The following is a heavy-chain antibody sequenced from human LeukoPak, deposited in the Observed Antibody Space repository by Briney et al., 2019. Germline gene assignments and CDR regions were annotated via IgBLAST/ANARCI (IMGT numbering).Heavy chain of an antibody. D-gene: IGHD6-6*01. CDR2: IYTSGST. Sequence: SETLSLTCTVSGGSISSYYWSWIRQPPGKGLEWIGYIYTSGSTNYNPSLKSRVTISVDTSKNQFSLKLSSVTAADTAVYYCATSRQLTYYYMDVWGKGTTVTVSS. CDR1: GGSISSYY. J-gene: IGHJ6*03. CDR3: ATSRQLTYYYMDV. V-gene: IGHV4-4*09.